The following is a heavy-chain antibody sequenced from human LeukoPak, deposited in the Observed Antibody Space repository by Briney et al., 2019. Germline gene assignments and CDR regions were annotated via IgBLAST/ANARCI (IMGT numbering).Heavy chain of an antibody. CDR3: ARGLKSWGWLQVDALDI. V-gene: IGHV1-8*01. CDR1: GYTFTSYD. D-gene: IGHD5-24*01. CDR2: MNPNSGNT. Sequence: ASVKVSCKASGYTFTSYDINWVRQATGQGLEWMGWMNPNSGNTGYAQKFQGRVTMTRNTSISTAYMELSSLRSEDTAVYYCARGLKSWGWLQVDALDIWGQGTMVTVSS. J-gene: IGHJ3*02.